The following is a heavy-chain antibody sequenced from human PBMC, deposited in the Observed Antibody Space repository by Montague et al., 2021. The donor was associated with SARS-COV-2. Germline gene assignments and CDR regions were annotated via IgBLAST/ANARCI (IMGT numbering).Heavy chain of an antibody. V-gene: IGHV4-34*01. Sequence: SETLSLTCAVYGGSFSGYYWSWIRQPPGKGLEWIGEINHSGSTNYNPPLKSRVTISVDTSKNQFSLKLSSVTAADTAVYYCARVGYYGSGTSLGMDVWGQGTTVTVSS. CDR2: INHSGST. J-gene: IGHJ6*02. D-gene: IGHD3-10*01. CDR3: ARVGYYGSGTSLGMDV. CDR1: GGSFSGYY.